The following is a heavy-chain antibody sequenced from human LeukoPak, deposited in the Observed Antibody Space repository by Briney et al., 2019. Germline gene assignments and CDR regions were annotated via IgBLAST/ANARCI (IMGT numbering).Heavy chain of an antibody. CDR2: ISAYNGNT. CDR3: ATTRYSYGYAIYYFDY. CDR1: GYTFTSYG. V-gene: IGHV1-18*01. D-gene: IGHD5-18*01. J-gene: IGHJ4*02. Sequence: ASVKVSCKASGYTFTSYGISWVRQAPGQGLEWMGWISAYNGNTNYAQKLQGRVTMTTDTSTSTAYMELRSLRSDDTAVYYCATTRYSYGYAIYYFDYWGQGTLVTVSS.